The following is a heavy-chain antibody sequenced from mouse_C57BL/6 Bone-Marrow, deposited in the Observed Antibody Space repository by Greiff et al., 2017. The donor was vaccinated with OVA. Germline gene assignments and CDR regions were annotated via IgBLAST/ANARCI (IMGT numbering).Heavy chain of an antibody. CDR3: ARGGTFPYYFDY. J-gene: IGHJ2*01. V-gene: IGHV1-61*01. CDR2: IYPSDSET. CDR1: GYTFTSYW. Sequence: QVQLQQSGAELVRPGSSVKLSCKASGYTFTSYWMDWVKQRPGQGLEWIGNIYPSDSETHYNQKFKDKATLTVDKSSSTAYMQLSSLTSEDSAVYYCARGGTFPYYFDYWGQGTTLTVSS.